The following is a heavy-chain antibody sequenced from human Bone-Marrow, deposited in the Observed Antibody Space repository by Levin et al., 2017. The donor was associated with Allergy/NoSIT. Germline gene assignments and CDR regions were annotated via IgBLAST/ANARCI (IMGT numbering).Heavy chain of an antibody. J-gene: IGHJ5*02. V-gene: IGHV4-59*01. CDR2: IYYSGDS. D-gene: IGHD3-16*02. Sequence: RASETLSLTCTVSGDSISDYYWTWIRQPPEKELEWIGNIYYSGDSDYNPSLKSRVTMSVDTFQNQFSLKLTSVTPADTAIYYCAREWYWEGWRYRGTWFDPWGQGTPVIVSS. CDR1: GDSISDYY. CDR3: AREWYWEGWRYRGTWFDP.